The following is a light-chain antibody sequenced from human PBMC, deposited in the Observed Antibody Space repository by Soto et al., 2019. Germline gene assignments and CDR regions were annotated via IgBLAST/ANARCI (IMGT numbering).Light chain of an antibody. CDR3: QQYTNWPPTYT. V-gene: IGKV3-15*01. CDR2: GAS. Sequence: EIVMTQSPATLSVSPGDRATLSCRASQGVSRSLARYQQRPGQAPRLLIYGASTRATGVPARFSGSGSGTDFTLTISSLQSEDFAVYYCQQYTNWPPTYTFGQGTNLEIK. CDR1: QGVSRS. J-gene: IGKJ2*01.